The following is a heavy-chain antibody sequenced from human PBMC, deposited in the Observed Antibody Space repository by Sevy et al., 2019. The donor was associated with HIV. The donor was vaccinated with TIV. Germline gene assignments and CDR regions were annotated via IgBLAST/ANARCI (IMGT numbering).Heavy chain of an antibody. Sequence: SETLSLTCTVSGGSISSYYWSWIRQPPGKGLEWIGYIYYSGSTNYNPSLKSRVTISVDTTKNQFSLKLSSVTAADTAAYYCARESYLGYYYYYGMDVWGQGTTVTVSS. V-gene: IGHV4-59*01. CDR3: ARESYLGYYYYYGMDV. CDR2: IYYSGST. CDR1: GGSISSYY. J-gene: IGHJ6*02.